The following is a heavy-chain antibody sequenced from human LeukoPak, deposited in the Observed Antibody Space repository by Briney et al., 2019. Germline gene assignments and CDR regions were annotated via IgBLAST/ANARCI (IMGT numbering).Heavy chain of an antibody. D-gene: IGHD4-17*01. Sequence: PGGSLRLSCAASGFTFYSYSMNWDRQAPGKGLEWVSSISSSSSYIYYADSLKGRFTISRDNAKNSLYLQMNSLRAEDTAVYYCARDRIIFGDYGDAFDIWGQGTMVTVSS. CDR2: ISSSSSYI. J-gene: IGHJ3*02. V-gene: IGHV3-21*01. CDR1: GFTFYSYS. CDR3: ARDRIIFGDYGDAFDI.